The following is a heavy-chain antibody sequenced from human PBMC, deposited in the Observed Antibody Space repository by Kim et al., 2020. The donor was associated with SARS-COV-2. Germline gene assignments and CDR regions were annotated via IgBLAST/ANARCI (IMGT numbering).Heavy chain of an antibody. D-gene: IGHD6-13*01. J-gene: IGHJ6*02. Sequence: SETLSLTCTVSGGSISSSSYYWGWIRQPPGKGLEWIGSIYYSGSTYYNPSLKSRVTISVDTSKNQFSLKLSSVTAADTAVYYCASMYSSSWYLIPPYYYYGMDVWGQGTTVTVSS. CDR1: GGSISSSSYY. CDR2: IYYSGST. CDR3: ASMYSSSWYLIPPYYYYGMDV. V-gene: IGHV4-39*01.